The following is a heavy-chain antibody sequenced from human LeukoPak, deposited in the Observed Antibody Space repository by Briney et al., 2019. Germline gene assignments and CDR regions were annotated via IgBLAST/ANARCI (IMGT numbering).Heavy chain of an antibody. D-gene: IGHD6-19*01. CDR1: GGSIGSNNYY. CDR3: ARHTQWLVEGAFDI. J-gene: IGHJ3*02. CDR2: IYYSGGT. V-gene: IGHV4-39*01. Sequence: SETLSLTXIVSGGSIGSNNYYWGWIRQPPGKGLKWIGSIYYSGGTSYNPSLKSRVTISVDTSKKQFSLKLSSVTAADTAVYYCARHTQWLVEGAFDIWGQGTMVTVSS.